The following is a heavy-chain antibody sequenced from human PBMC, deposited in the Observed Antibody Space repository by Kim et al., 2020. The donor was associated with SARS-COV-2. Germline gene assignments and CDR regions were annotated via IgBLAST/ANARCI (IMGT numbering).Heavy chain of an antibody. CDR3: ARGGGYYYYYGMDV. Sequence: SETLSLTCAVYGGSFSGYYWSWIRQPPGKGLEWIGEINHSGSTNYNPSLKSRVTISVDTSKNQFSLKLSSVTAADTAVYYCARGGGYYYYYGMDVWGQGTTVTVSS. J-gene: IGHJ6*02. CDR2: INHSGST. CDR1: GGSFSGYY. V-gene: IGHV4-34*01.